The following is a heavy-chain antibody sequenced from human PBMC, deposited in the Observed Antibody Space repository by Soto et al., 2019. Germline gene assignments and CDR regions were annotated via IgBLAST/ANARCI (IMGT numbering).Heavy chain of an antibody. Sequence: PSQTLSLTCAISGDSVSSNTGAWNWIRQSPSRGLEWLGRTYYRSRWSFDYAVSVRSRITIDPDTSKNEFSLHLDFLTPEDTAVYYCEGVTWFRSMDVWGQGTPVTVSS. CDR2: TYYRSRWSF. V-gene: IGHV6-1*01. D-gene: IGHD3-10*01. J-gene: IGHJ6*02. CDR3: EGVTWFRSMDV. CDR1: GDSVSSNTGA.